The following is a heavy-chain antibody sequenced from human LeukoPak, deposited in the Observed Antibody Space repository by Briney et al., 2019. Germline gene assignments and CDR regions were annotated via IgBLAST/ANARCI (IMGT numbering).Heavy chain of an antibody. D-gene: IGHD2-15*01. V-gene: IGHV4-39*01. J-gene: IGHJ3*02. CDR3: ARHISALGYCSGGSCKAGIYDSSGSRNAFGI. CDR1: GGSISSSSYY. Sequence: SETLSLTCTVSGGSISSSSYYWGWIRQPPGKGLEWIGSVYYSGSTYYNPSLKSRVTISVDTSKNQFSLKLSSVTAADTAVYYCARHISALGYCSGGSCKAGIYDSSGSRNAFGIWGQGTMVTVSS. CDR2: VYYSGST.